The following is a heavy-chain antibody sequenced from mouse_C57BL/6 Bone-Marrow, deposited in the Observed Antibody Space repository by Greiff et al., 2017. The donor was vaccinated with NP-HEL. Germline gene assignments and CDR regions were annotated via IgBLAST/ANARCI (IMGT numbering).Heavy chain of an antibody. Sequence: EVQLQESGGGLVQPGGSLSLSCAASGFTFTDYYMSWVRQPPGKALEWLGFIRNKANGYTTEYSASVKGRFTISRDNSQSILYLQMNALRAEDSATYYCARSGGNYGVDYWGQGTTLTVSS. CDR3: ARSGGNYGVDY. J-gene: IGHJ2*01. CDR2: IRNKANGYTT. D-gene: IGHD2-1*01. CDR1: GFTFTDYY. V-gene: IGHV7-3*01.